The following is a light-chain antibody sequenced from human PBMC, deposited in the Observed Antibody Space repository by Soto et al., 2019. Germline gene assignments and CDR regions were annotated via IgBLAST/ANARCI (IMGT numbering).Light chain of an antibody. CDR3: QQANTFPLT. Sequence: DIHLTQSPSFLSASVGDRVTITCRPSQAVPNNMAWYQQKPGKPPKLLIYEESTLHSGVPSRFSGRKSGTQFTLTIDSLQPEDFATYYCQQANTFPLTFGQGTRLEIK. V-gene: IGKV1-9*01. J-gene: IGKJ5*01. CDR2: EES. CDR1: QAVPNN.